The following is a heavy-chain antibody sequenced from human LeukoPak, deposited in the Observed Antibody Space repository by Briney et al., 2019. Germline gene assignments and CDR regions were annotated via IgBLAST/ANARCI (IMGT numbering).Heavy chain of an antibody. J-gene: IGHJ4*02. V-gene: IGHV4-61*09. CDR2: IYARGDS. Sequence: PSQTLSLTCTVSGGSISFGSFYWSWNRQPAGKRLVWLRQIYARGDSNYNPSLRSRVTISLDTSKNQLSLNLNSVTAADTAVYYCARASGWYGDYFDSWGQGTLVSASS. CDR1: GGSISFGSFY. D-gene: IGHD6-19*01. CDR3: ARASGWYGDYFDS.